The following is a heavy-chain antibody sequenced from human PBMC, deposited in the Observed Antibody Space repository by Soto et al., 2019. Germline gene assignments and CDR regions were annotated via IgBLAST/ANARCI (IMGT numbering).Heavy chain of an antibody. CDR1: CDRVFSNSAA. V-gene: IGHV6-1*01. D-gene: IGHD6-19*01. J-gene: IGHJ4*02. Sequence: SHTLSLTCAISCDRVFSNSAAWNWIRQSPSRGLEWLGRTYYRSKWYNEYAVSGKSRITINPDTSKNQFSMQLNSVTTEDTAVYYCARESSSGCYYWGQGSRVTVSS. CDR3: ARESSSGCYY. CDR2: TYYRSKWYN.